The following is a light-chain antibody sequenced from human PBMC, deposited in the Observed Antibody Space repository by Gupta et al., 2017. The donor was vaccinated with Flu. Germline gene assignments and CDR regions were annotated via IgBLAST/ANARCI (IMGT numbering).Light chain of an antibody. CDR2: KAS. CDR1: QSISSW. Sequence: DIQMTQSPSTLSASVGDRVTITCRASQSISSWLAWYQQKPGKAPKLLIYKASSLESGVPSRFSGSGSGTEFTLTISSLQPDDVATYYCQQYKSYSRSFGQGTKLEIK. CDR3: QQYKSYSRS. V-gene: IGKV1-5*03. J-gene: IGKJ2*03.